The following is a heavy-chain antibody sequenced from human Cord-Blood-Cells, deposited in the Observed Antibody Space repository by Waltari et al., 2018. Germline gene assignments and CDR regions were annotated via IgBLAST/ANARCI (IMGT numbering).Heavy chain of an antibody. CDR1: GFTFSSYG. Sequence: QVQLVESGGGVVQPGRSLRLSCAASGFTFSSYGMQWGRQAPGKGLEWVAVISYDGSNKYYADSVKGRFTIARDNSKNTLYLQMNSLRAEDTAVYYCAKTRTTSLFFDYWGQGTLVTVSS. V-gene: IGHV3-30*18. CDR3: AKTRTTSLFFDY. CDR2: ISYDGSNK. J-gene: IGHJ4*02.